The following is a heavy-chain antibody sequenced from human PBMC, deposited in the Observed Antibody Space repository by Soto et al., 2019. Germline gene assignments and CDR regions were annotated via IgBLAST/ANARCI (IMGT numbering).Heavy chain of an antibody. D-gene: IGHD1-7*01. CDR2: VIPISGAA. CDR3: ARDMTRTVVPYFDF. CDR1: GGTFSNCV. Sequence: AVKVSCKASGGTFSNCVVNWVRQAPGQGLEWMGRVIPISGAANYAQKFQGRVTITADKSTSTSYMELSSLRSEDTAVYYCARDMTRTVVPYFDFWGQGTLVTVSS. V-gene: IGHV1-69*06. J-gene: IGHJ4*02.